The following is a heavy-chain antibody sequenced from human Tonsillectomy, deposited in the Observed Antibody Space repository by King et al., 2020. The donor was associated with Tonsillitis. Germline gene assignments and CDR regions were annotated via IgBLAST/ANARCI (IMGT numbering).Heavy chain of an antibody. CDR2: IYPGDSDT. CDR3: ARIDITVDAFAI. CDR1: YW. Sequence: YWIGRVRQMPGKGREGMGIIYPGDSDTRYSPSFQGQVTISANKSISTDYQQWRSLKASDTAMYYCARIDITVDAFAIWGQGTMFSVSS. D-gene: IGHD1-20*01. J-gene: IGHJ3*02. V-gene: IGHV5-51*01.